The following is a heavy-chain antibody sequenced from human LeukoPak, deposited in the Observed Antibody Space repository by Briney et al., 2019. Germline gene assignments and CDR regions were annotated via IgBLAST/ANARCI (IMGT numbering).Heavy chain of an antibody. CDR3: AKLSGYSYGYGNQNWFDP. CDR2: IIPILGIA. V-gene: IGHV1-69*04. Sequence: SVKVSCKASGGTFSSYAISWVRQAPGQGLEWMGRIIPILGIANYAQKFQGRVTITADKSTSTAYMELSSLRSEDTAVYYCAKLSGYSYGYGNQNWFDPWGQGTLVTVSS. D-gene: IGHD5-18*01. CDR1: GGTFSSYA. J-gene: IGHJ5*02.